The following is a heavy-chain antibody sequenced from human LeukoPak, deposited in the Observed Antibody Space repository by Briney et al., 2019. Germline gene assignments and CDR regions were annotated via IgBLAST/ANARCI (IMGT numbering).Heavy chain of an antibody. CDR1: GFTFSSYG. V-gene: IGHV3-30*18. J-gene: IGHJ3*02. CDR3: AKPDPSIVGAIYNAFDI. CDR2: ISYDGSNK. D-gene: IGHD1-26*01. Sequence: PGGSLRLSCAASGFTFSSYGMHWVRQAPGKGLEWVAVISYDGSNKYYADSVKGRFTISRDNSKNTLYLQMNSLRAEDTAVYYCAKPDPSIVGAIYNAFDIWGQGTMVTVSS.